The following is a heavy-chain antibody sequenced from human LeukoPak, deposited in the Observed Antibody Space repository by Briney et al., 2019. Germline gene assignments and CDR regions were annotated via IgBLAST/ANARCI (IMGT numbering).Heavy chain of an antibody. V-gene: IGHV3-7*03. J-gene: IGHJ6*02. CDR3: AKDANYYYYGMDV. CDR2: IKQDGSEK. Sequence: GGSLRLSCAASGFTFSSYWMSWVRQAPGKGLEWVANIKQDGSEKYYVDSVKGRFTISRDNAKNSLYLQMNSLRAEDTALYYCAKDANYYYYGMDVWGQGTTVTVSS. CDR1: GFTFSSYW.